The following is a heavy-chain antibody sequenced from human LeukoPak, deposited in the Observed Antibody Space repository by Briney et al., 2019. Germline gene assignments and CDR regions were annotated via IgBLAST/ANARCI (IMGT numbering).Heavy chain of an antibody. CDR1: GGSITSSRYY. V-gene: IGHV4-39*02. Sequence: KPSETLSLTCTVSGGSITSSRYYWGWIRQPPGKGLEWIGSVYYSGSTLYSGSTYYNPSLKSRVTISVDTSKNHYSLILSSVTAADTAVYYCAREGRARSRVNWFDPWGQGTLVTVSS. J-gene: IGHJ5*02. CDR2: VYYSGSTLYSGST. D-gene: IGHD6-13*01. CDR3: AREGRARSRVNWFDP.